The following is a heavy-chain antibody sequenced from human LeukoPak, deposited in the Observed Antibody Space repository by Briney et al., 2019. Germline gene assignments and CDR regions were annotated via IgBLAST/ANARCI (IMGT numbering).Heavy chain of an antibody. D-gene: IGHD5-18*01. Sequence: GGSLRLSCAASGFTFSNYGMIWVSQAPGRGLEWVSVISDSGGRTDYADSVKGRFTISRDNSRNTLFLQLSSLRDDDTAIYYCVKRIGYDYGYYDYWGQGALVTVTS. CDR1: GFTFSNYG. V-gene: IGHV3-23*01. CDR3: VKRIGYDYGYYDY. J-gene: IGHJ4*02. CDR2: ISDSGGRT.